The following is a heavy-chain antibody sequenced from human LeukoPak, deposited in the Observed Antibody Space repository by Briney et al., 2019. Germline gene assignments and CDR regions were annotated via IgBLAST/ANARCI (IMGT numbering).Heavy chain of an antibody. CDR3: ARPVSSSLFRGLVY. Sequence: ASVKVSCKASGYTFTSYGISWVRQAPGQGLEWMGWISAYNGNTNYAQKLQGRVTMTTDTSTSTAYMELRSLRSDGTAVYYCARPVSSSLFRGLVYWGQGTLVTVSS. V-gene: IGHV1-18*01. D-gene: IGHD6-6*01. J-gene: IGHJ4*02. CDR1: GYTFTSYG. CDR2: ISAYNGNT.